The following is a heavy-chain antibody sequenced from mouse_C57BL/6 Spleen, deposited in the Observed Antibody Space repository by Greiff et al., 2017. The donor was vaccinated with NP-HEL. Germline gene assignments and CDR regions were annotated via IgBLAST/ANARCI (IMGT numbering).Heavy chain of an antibody. J-gene: IGHJ4*01. CDR2: INPYNGGT. Sequence: VQLQQSGPVLVKPGASVKMSCKASGYTFTDYYMNWVKQSHGKSLEWIGVINPYNGGTSYNQKFKGKATLTVDKSSSTAYMELNSLTSEDSAVYYCARHYGKGYAMDYWGQGTSVTVSS. CDR1: GYTFTDYY. CDR3: ARHYGKGYAMDY. D-gene: IGHD2-1*01. V-gene: IGHV1-19*01.